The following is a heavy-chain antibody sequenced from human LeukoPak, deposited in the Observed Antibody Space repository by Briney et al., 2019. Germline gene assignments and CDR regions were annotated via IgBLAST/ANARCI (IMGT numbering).Heavy chain of an antibody. J-gene: IGHJ3*02. CDR3: ARRGFSGWYRGAFDI. V-gene: IGHV4-34*01. CDR1: GGSFSGYY. D-gene: IGHD6-19*01. Sequence: SETLSLTCAVYGGSFSGYYWSWIRQPPGKGLEWIGEINHSGSTNYNPSLKSRVTISVDTSKNQFSLKLSSVTAADTAVYYCARRGFSGWYRGAFDIWGQGTMVTVSS. CDR2: INHSGST.